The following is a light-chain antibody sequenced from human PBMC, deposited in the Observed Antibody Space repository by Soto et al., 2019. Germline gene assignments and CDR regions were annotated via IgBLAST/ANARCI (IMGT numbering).Light chain of an antibody. V-gene: IGKV3D-15*01. CDR1: QSVANN. Sequence: PGQRATLSCRASQSVANNYLAWYLQRPGQPPRLLIYAASARATGIPARFSGSGSGTEFTLTISSLQSEDFAVYYCQQYNNWPITFGQGTRLEIK. CDR2: AAS. J-gene: IGKJ5*01. CDR3: QQYNNWPIT.